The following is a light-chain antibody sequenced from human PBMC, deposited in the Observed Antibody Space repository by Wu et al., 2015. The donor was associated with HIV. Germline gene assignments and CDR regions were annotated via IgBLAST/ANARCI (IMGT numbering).Light chain of an antibody. J-gene: IGKJ2*01. Sequence: IVLTQSPGTLSLSPGERATLSCRASQSVNTYLAWYQQKPGQPPRLLMYGASNRATGIPDRFSGSGSGTDFILTISRLEAEDFAVYYCQQYSNSPRTFGQGTKVEIK. CDR2: GAS. V-gene: IGKV3-20*01. CDR3: QQYSNSPRT. CDR1: QSVNTY.